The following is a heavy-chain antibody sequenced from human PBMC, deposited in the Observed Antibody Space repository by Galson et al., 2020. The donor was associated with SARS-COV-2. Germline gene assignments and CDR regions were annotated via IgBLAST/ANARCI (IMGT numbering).Heavy chain of an antibody. J-gene: IGHJ6*03. CDR3: AGGHRGVVPSPVLGLGPYYSYYYMDV. V-gene: IGHV4-34*01. CDR2: INISGRP. D-gene: IGHD3-10*01. CDR1: GGSFSGYS. Sequence: SETLSLTCAVYGGSFSGYSWTWIRQPPGKGLEWIGEINISGRPSSSPSLRSRAPISVDTPKTQFSLNLGSFTAADPALFYCAGGHRGVVPSPVLGLGPYYSYYYMDVWGKGTAVTVSS.